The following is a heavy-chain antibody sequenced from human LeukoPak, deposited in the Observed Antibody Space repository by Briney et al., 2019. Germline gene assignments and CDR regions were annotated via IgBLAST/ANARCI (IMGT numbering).Heavy chain of an antibody. CDR1: GFTFSSYS. CDR3: ARGLYPDYYVSSGSSPPEH. D-gene: IGHD3-22*01. Sequence: GGSLRLSCAASGFTFSSYSMNWVRQAPGKGLEWVSSISSSGSYIYYADSMQGRFTISRDNSKNSLFLQMNSLRAEDTAVYYCARGLYPDYYVSSGSSPPEHWGQGTLVTVFS. J-gene: IGHJ1*01. CDR2: ISSSGSYI. V-gene: IGHV3-21*01.